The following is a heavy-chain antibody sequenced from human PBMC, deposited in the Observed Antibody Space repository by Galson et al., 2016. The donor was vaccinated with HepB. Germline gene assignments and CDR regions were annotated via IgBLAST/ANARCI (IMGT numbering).Heavy chain of an antibody. CDR3: VREDYGDDPVYYYYGMDG. D-gene: IGHD4-17*01. V-gene: IGHV3-74*01. CDR2: INSDGSST. CDR1: GFPFSRYW. J-gene: IGHJ6*02. Sequence: SLRLSCAASGFPFSRYWMHWVRQGPGKGLVWVSRINSDGSSTIYADSVRGRFTISRDNAKNMLYLEMNSLRAEDTALYYCVREDYGDDPVYYYYGMDGWGQGTKVGVSS.